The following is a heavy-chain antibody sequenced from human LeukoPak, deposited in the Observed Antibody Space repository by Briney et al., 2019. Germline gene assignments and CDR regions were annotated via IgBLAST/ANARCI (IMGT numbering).Heavy chain of an antibody. CDR1: GFPFSIYA. V-gene: IGHV3-23*01. D-gene: IGHD4-11*01. CDR3: ARAKGSCDYNYLDS. Sequence: RAGGSLTLSCAACGFPFSIYAMRWVPEAREEALEGGSTISGSGDGTYYADSVKGRLTISRDDSKNTLYVQMNSLRAEDTALYYCARAKGSCDYNYLDSWGQGSLVTVSS. J-gene: IGHJ4*02. CDR2: ISGSGDGT.